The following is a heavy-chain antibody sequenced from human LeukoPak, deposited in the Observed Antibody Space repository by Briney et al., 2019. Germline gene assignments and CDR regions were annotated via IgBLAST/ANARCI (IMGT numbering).Heavy chain of an antibody. V-gene: IGHV4-34*01. Sequence: PSETLSLTCAVYGGSFSGYYWSWIRQPPGKGLEWIGEINHSGSTNYNPSLKSRVTISVDRSKNQFSLKLSSVTAADTAVYYCARGLVFFDYWGQGTLVTVSS. CDR2: INHSGST. J-gene: IGHJ4*02. D-gene: IGHD6-13*01. CDR3: ARGLVFFDY. CDR1: GGSFSGYY.